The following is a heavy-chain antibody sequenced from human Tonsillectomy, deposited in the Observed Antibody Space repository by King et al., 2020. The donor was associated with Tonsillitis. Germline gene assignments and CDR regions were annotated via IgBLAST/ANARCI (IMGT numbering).Heavy chain of an antibody. CDR3: ARGWIQLWSDFDY. J-gene: IGHJ4*02. CDR1: GFTFSSYS. D-gene: IGHD5-18*01. Sequence: VQLVESGGGLVKPGGSLRLSCAASGFTFSSYSMNWVRQAPGKGLEWVSSISSSSSYIYYADSVKGRFTISRENAKNSLYLQMNSLRAEDTAVYYCARGWIQLWSDFDYWGQGTLVTVSS. V-gene: IGHV3-21*01. CDR2: ISSSSSYI.